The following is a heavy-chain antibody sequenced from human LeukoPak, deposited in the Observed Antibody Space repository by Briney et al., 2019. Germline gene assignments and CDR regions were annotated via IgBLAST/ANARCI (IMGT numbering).Heavy chain of an antibody. CDR2: IDHRGDT. J-gene: IGHJ4*02. V-gene: IGHV4-34*01. Sequence: PSETLSLTCAVYGGSFSRYYWSWIRQSPGKGLEWIAEIDHRGDTNYNPSVKSRVTISIDKTKNQFSLMLRSVTAADTAVYYCARDYLVGAPLDSWGQGTLVTVSP. CDR3: ARDYLVGAPLDS. CDR1: GGSFSRYY. D-gene: IGHD1-26*01.